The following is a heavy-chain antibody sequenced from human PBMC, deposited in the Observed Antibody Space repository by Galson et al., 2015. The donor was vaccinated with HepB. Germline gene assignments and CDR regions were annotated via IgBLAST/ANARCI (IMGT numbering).Heavy chain of an antibody. D-gene: IGHD4-17*01. V-gene: IGHV3-23*01. Sequence: SLRLSCAASGFTFSSYAMSWVRQAPGKGLEWVSAISGSGGSTYYADSVKGRFTISRDNSKNTLYLQMNSLRAEDTAVYYCAKVTVTTGRNYYYGMDVWGQGTTVTVSS. J-gene: IGHJ6*02. CDR3: AKVTVTTGRNYYYGMDV. CDR2: ISGSGGST. CDR1: GFTFSSYA.